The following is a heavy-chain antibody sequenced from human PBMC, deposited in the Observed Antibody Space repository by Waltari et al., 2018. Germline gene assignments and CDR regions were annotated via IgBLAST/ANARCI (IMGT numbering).Heavy chain of an antibody. CDR1: GFTFSSYG. CDR3: AIGGRSSSSAPFDY. Sequence: QVQLVESGGGVVQPGRSLRLSCAASGFTFSSYGMHWVRQAPGKGLEWVAVIWYDGSNKYYADSVKGRFTISRDNSKNTLYLQMNSLRAEDTAVYYCAIGGRSSSSAPFDYWGQGTLVTVSS. D-gene: IGHD6-6*01. CDR2: IWYDGSNK. V-gene: IGHV3-33*01. J-gene: IGHJ4*02.